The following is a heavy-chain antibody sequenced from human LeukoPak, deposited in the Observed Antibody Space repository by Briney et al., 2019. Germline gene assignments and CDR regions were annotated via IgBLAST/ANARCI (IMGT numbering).Heavy chain of an antibody. CDR2: IYYSGST. J-gene: IGHJ5*02. V-gene: IGHV4-59*08. CDR3: ARHSTSSSWYRRGMENWFDP. Sequence: SETLSLTCTVSGGSISSYYWSWIRQPPGKGLECIGYIYYSGSTNYNPSLKSRVTISVDTSKNQFSLKLSSVTAADTAVYYCARHSTSSSWYRRGMENWFDPWGQGTLVTVSS. CDR1: GGSISSYY. D-gene: IGHD6-13*01.